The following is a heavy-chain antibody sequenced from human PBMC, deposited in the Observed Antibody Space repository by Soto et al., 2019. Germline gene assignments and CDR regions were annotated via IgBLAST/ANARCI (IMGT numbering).Heavy chain of an antibody. D-gene: IGHD2-15*01. Sequence: GESLKISCKGSGYSFTSYWIGWVRQMPGKGLEWMGIIYPGDSDTRYSPSFQGQVTISADKSISTAYLQWSSLKASDTAMYYCARLNCSGGRRYYYYYGMDVWGQGTTVTVYS. CDR2: IYPGDSDT. CDR1: GYSFTSYW. V-gene: IGHV5-51*01. CDR3: ARLNCSGGRRYYYYYGMDV. J-gene: IGHJ6*02.